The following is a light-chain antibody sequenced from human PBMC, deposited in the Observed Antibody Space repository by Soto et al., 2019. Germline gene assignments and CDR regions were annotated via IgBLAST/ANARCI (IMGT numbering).Light chain of an antibody. CDR2: EVI. CDR3: CSYAGSRTFI. Sequence: QSVLTQPASVSGSPGQSITVSCTGTSTDVGTYNLVSWYQQHPGKAPKLIIYEVIKRPSGVSNRFSGSKSGNTASLTISGLQPEDEADYYCCSYAGSRTFIFGGGTKLTVL. V-gene: IGLV2-23*02. J-gene: IGLJ2*01. CDR1: STDVGTYNL.